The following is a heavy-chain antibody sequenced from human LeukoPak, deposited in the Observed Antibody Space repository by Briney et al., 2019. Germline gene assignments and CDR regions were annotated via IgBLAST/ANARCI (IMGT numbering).Heavy chain of an antibody. V-gene: IGHV1-2*02. CDR2: IKPNSAGT. Sequence: ASVRVSCTAPGYTFSGSFMHWVRQAPGQGLEWMGWIKPNSAGTRYAQKFQGRFTMTRDTSINTAYMELSWLTSDDTAVYYCVRGAGRVVPALPSIWGQGTMVTVSS. J-gene: IGHJ3*02. CDR3: VRGAGRVVPALPSI. CDR1: GYTFSGSF. D-gene: IGHD2-2*01.